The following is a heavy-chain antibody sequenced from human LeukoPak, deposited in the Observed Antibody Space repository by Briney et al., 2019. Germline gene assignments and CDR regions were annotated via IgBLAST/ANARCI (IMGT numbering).Heavy chain of an antibody. CDR1: GGTFNNFA. V-gene: IGHV1-69*13. J-gene: IGHJ3*02. CDR2: IIPAFSTT. Sequence: ASVKVSCKASGGTFNNFAFSWVRQAPGQGLEFMGRIIPAFSTTNYAQQFQGRVTITADESTSTVYMELSSLRSGDTAMYFCARDIVDILTGSGSAAFDIWGQGTMVTVSS. D-gene: IGHD3-9*01. CDR3: ARDIVDILTGSGSAAFDI.